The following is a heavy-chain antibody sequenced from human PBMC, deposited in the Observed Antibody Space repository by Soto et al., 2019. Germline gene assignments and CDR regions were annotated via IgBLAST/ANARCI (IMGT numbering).Heavy chain of an antibody. CDR1: GGTFSSYA. CDR2: IIPIFGTA. Sequence: SVKVSCKASGGTFSSYAISWVRQAPGQGLEWMGGIIPIFGTANYAQKFQGRVTITADESTSTAYMELSSLRSEDTAVYYCARVAVAGTMGWFDPWGQGTLVTSPQ. J-gene: IGHJ5*02. V-gene: IGHV1-69*13. CDR3: ARVAVAGTMGWFDP. D-gene: IGHD6-19*01.